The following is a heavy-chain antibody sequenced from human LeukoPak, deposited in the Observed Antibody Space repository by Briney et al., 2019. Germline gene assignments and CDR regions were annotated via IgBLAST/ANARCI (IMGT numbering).Heavy chain of an antibody. CDR1: GGSVNSSSYY. CDR3: ARSSMFRGVTFDY. D-gene: IGHD3-10*01. Sequence: SETLSLTCTVSGGSVNSSSYYWGWIRQPPGKALEWIGSVYHSGYTYYNPSLKSRVTIPIDTSKNQFSLRLSSVTAADTAVYYCARSSMFRGVTFDYWGQGTLVTVSS. J-gene: IGHJ4*02. V-gene: IGHV4-39*01. CDR2: VYHSGYT.